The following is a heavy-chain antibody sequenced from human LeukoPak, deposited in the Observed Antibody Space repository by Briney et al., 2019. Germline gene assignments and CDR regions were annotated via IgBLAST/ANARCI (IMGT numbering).Heavy chain of an antibody. J-gene: IGHJ3*01. CDR1: GFTFRSYD. CDR3: VREVPLTGSTYLGTFDV. V-gene: IGHV3-13*01. CDR2: IGRSDDT. Sequence: GGSLRLSCAASGFTFRSYDMHWVRQAPGKGLEWVSPIGRSDDTYNTGSVKGRFTISRQDAKGPLYLHMNSLRAGDTAVYYCVREVPLTGSTYLGTFDVWGQGTLVTVSS. D-gene: IGHD1-26*01.